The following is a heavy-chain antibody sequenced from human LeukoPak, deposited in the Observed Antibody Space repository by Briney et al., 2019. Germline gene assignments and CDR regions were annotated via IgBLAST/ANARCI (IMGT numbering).Heavy chain of an antibody. CDR2: IIPIFGTA. J-gene: IGHJ4*02. Sequence: ASVKVSCKASGGTFSSYAISWVRQAPGQGLEWMGGIIPIFGTANYAQKFQGRVTITADESTTTAYMELSSLRSEDTAVYYCARTAGRTFDYWGQGTLVTVSS. V-gene: IGHV1-69*13. D-gene: IGHD6-6*01. CDR1: GGTFSSYA. CDR3: ARTAGRTFDY.